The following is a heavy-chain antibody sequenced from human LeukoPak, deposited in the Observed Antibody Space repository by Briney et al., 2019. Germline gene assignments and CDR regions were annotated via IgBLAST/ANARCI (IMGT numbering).Heavy chain of an antibody. V-gene: IGHV3-30*03. J-gene: IGHJ4*02. D-gene: IGHD5-12*01. CDR3: ARGYDGDRALNY. CDR2: ISYDGSNK. CDR1: GFTFSSYG. Sequence: GGYLRLSCAASGFTFSSYGMHWVRQAPGKGLEWVAVISYDGSNKYYADSVKGRFTISRDNSKNTLYLQMNSLRAEDTAVYYCARGYDGDRALNYWGQGTLVTVSS.